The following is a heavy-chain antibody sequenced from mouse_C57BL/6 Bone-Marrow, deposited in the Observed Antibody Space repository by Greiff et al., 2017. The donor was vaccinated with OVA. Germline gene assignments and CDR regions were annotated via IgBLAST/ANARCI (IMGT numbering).Heavy chain of an antibody. Sequence: EVKVVESGGGLVQPGGSLKLSCAASGFTFSDYGMAWVRQAPRKGPEWVAFISNFAYSIYYADTVTGRFTISRENAKNTLYLGMSSLRSEDTAMYYCAHGGFAYWGQGTLVTVSA. CDR3: AHGGFAY. V-gene: IGHV5-15*01. CDR2: ISNFAYSI. J-gene: IGHJ3*01. CDR1: GFTFSDYG.